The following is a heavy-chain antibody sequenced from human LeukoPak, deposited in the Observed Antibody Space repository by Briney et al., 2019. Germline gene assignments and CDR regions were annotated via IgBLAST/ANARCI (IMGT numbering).Heavy chain of an antibody. D-gene: IGHD1-1*01. CDR3: ARVGDWNDLVY. CDR2: IIDRGST. CDR1: GGSISSYY. Sequence: SETLSLTCTVSGGSISSYYWSWIRQPPGKGLEWIGYIIDRGSTNYNPSLKSRVTMLVDTSKNQLSLKLSSVTAADTAVYYCARVGDWNDLVYWGQGTLVTVSS. J-gene: IGHJ4*02. V-gene: IGHV4-59*01.